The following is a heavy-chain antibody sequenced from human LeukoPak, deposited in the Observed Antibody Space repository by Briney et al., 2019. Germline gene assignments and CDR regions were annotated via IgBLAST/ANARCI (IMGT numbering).Heavy chain of an antibody. CDR1: GFTFDDYG. V-gene: IGHV3-20*04. J-gene: IGHJ4*02. Sequence: GGSLRLSCAASGFTFDDYGMSWVRQAPGKGLEWVSGINWNGGSTGYADSVKGRFTISRDNAKNSLYLQMNSLRAEDTALYYCAREDYDSSGYVAGFDYWGQGTLVTVSS. CDR2: INWNGGST. D-gene: IGHD3-22*01. CDR3: AREDYDSSGYVAGFDY.